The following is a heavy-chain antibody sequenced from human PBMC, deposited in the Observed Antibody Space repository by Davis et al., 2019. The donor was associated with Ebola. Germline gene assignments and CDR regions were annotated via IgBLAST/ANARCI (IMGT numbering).Heavy chain of an antibody. CDR1: GFTFSSYS. CDR3: DARPCRGNTCYTWGEDV. V-gene: IGHV3-21*04. Sequence: GESLKISCAASGFTFSSYSMNWVRQAPGKGLEWVSSISSSSSYIYYADSVKGRFTISRDNSKNTLSLQMNSLRADDTAVYYCDARPCRGNTCYTWGEDVWGQGTTVTVSS. J-gene: IGHJ6*02. CDR2: ISSSSSYI. D-gene: IGHD2-15*01.